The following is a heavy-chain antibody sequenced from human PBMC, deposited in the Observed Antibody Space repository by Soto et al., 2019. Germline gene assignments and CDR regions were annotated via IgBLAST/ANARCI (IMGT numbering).Heavy chain of an antibody. CDR2: FDPEDGET. CDR1: GYTLTELS. J-gene: IGHJ4*02. V-gene: IGHV1-24*01. CDR3: ATALGYDFWSGYYAFDY. Sequence: ASVKVSCKVSGYTLTELSMHWVRQAPRKGLEWMGGFDPEDGETIYAQKFQGRVTMTEDTSTDTAYMELSSLRSEDTAVYYCATALGYDFWSGYYAFDYWGQGTLVTVSS. D-gene: IGHD3-3*01.